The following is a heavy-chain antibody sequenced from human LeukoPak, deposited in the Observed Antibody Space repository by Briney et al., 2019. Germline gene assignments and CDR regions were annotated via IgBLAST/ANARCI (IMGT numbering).Heavy chain of an antibody. V-gene: IGHV3-48*02. CDR2: ISSSNNTI. Sequence: GGSLRLSCAASGFTFSRYSMNWARQAPGKGLEWVSYISSSNNTIDYADSVKGRFSISRDNAKNSLYLQMKSLRDEDTAVYYCAREDGGKADIWGQGTMVTVSS. CDR1: GFTFSRYS. D-gene: IGHD4-23*01. J-gene: IGHJ3*02. CDR3: AREDGGKADI.